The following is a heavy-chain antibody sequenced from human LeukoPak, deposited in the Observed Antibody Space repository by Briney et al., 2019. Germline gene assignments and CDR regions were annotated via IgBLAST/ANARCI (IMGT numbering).Heavy chain of an antibody. CDR1: AYSFTSYW. CDR3: ARHGEPRNFDY. J-gene: IGHJ4*02. V-gene: IGHV5-51*01. D-gene: IGHD2-21*01. Sequence: GESLKISCKASAYSFTSYWIGWVRQMPAKGLEWMGIVYPGDSDTRYSPSFQRQVTISADKPISTPYLQWSSLKASDTAMYYCARHGEPRNFDYWGQGTLVTVSS. CDR2: VYPGDSDT.